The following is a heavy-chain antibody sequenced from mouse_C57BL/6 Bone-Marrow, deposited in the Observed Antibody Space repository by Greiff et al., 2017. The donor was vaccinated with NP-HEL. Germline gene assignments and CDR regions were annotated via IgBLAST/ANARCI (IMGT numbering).Heavy chain of an antibody. CDR2: IYPGDGDT. J-gene: IGHJ1*03. CDR1: GYAFSSSW. CDR3: ATNWDSCWYFDV. Sequence: QVQLQQSGPELVKPGASVKISCKASGYAFSSSWMNWVKQRPGKGLEWIGRIYPGDGDTNYNGKFKGKATLTADKSSSTAYMQLSSLTSEDSAVYFCATNWDSCWYFDVWGTGTTVTVSS. D-gene: IGHD4-1*02. V-gene: IGHV1-82*01.